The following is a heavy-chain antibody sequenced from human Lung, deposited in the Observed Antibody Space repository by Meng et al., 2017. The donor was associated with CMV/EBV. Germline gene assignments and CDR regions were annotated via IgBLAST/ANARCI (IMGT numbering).Heavy chain of an antibody. V-gene: IGHV4-4*02. CDR1: GDSINNHNW. CDR3: LRRSGGSV. CDR2: IPHRGSS. Sequence: HAELRGAGLALLQPSDTLSLPGCVSGDSINNHNWGAWVRQPPGKGLEWIGEIPHRGSSAYNPSLKSRVSMSIDKSKNQFSLKLTSVTAADTAVYHCLRRSGGSVWGQGTLVTVSS. J-gene: IGHJ1*01. D-gene: IGHD3-10*01.